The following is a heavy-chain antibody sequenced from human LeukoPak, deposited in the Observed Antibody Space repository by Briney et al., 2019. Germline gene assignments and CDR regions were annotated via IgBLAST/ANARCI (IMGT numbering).Heavy chain of an antibody. Sequence: PGWSLRLSCAASGFTFSRYAMSLVRQAPGKGLEWVSAISGSGGSTYYAASVKGRFTISRDNSKNTLYLQMNSLRAEDTAVYYCAKTNSGYEILYYFDYWGQGTLVTVSS. J-gene: IGHJ4*02. CDR1: GFTFSRYA. V-gene: IGHV3-23*01. CDR3: AKTNSGYEILYYFDY. D-gene: IGHD5-12*01. CDR2: ISGSGGST.